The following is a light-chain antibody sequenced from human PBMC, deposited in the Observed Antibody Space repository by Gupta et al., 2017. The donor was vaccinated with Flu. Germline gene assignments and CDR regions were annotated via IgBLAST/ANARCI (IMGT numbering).Light chain of an antibody. Sequence: VIWMTQSPSFLSASTVDRVTSSCRRSQGISSYLAWYQQKPGKAPQLLIYAASTMQSGVPSRFSGSGSGTNFTLTISGRQSEDFATYYYQQQYSFPRTFGQGTXVEIK. V-gene: IGKV1D-8*03. CDR1: QGISSY. CDR2: AAS. CDR3: QQQYSFPRT. J-gene: IGKJ1*01.